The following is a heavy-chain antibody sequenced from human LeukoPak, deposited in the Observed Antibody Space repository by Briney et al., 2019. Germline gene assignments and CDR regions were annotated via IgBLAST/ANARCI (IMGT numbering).Heavy chain of an antibody. J-gene: IGHJ6*04. V-gene: IGHV3-48*04. Sequence: GGSLRLSCTVSGFTGSSDSMNWVRQAPGKGLEWVSYISSSGSTIYYADSVKGRFTISRDNAKNSLYLQMNSLRAEDTAVYYCAELGITMIGGVWGKGTTVTISS. CDR2: ISSSGSTI. CDR3: AELGITMIGGV. D-gene: IGHD3-10*02. CDR1: GFTGSSDS.